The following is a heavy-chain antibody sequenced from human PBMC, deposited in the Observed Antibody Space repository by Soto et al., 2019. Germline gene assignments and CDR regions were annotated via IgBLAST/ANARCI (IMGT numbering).Heavy chain of an antibody. V-gene: IGHV3-21*01. CDR2: ISSSSSYI. J-gene: IGHJ6*03. CDR3: ARDSGELLWFGELGQYYYYYYYMDV. Sequence: EVQLVESGGGLVKPGGSLRLSCAASGFTFSSYSMNWVRQAPGKGLEWVSSISSSSSYIYYADSVKGRFTISRDNAKNSLYLQMNSLRAEDTAVYYCARDSGELLWFGELGQYYYYYYYMDVWGKGTTVTVSS. D-gene: IGHD3-10*01. CDR1: GFTFSSYS.